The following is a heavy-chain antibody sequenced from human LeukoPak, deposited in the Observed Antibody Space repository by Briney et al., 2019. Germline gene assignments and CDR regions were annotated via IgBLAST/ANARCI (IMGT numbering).Heavy chain of an antibody. CDR1: GDSVSSDGAA. D-gene: IGHD1-1*01. CDR2: TYYRSKWYN. Sequence: SQTLLLTCAISGDSVSSDGAAWNWIRQSPSRGLEWLGRTYYRSKWYNDYSASVKSRITINPDTSKNQFSLQLNSVTPEDTAVYYCARAVAGTEGWFNSWGQGTLVTVSS. CDR3: ARAVAGTEGWFNS. V-gene: IGHV6-1*01. J-gene: IGHJ5*01.